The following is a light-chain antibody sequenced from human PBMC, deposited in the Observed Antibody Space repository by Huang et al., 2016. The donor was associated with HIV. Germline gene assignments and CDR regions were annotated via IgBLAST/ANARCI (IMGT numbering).Light chain of an antibody. J-gene: IGKJ3*01. V-gene: IGKV3-15*01. Sequence: EIVMTQSPGTLSVSQGERDTLSCRASQSVRSNLSWYQQKPGQAPRLLIYDASTRATCLPARVSGSVSRKQFTLSISGLKSEYFAVNYCQQYDNWTPFTFGPGTKVDIK. CDR3: QQYDNWTPFT. CDR1: QSVRSN. CDR2: DAS.